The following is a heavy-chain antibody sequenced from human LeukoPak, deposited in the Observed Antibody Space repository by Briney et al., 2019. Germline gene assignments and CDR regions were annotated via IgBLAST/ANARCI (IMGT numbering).Heavy chain of an antibody. J-gene: IGHJ4*02. V-gene: IGHV3-7*01. CDR1: GFTFSDYW. CDR2: IHQDGNEK. CDR3: ARGLNSYGPDLFDF. D-gene: IGHD3-16*01. Sequence: GGSLRLSCAASGFTFSDYWTTWVRQAPGKGLEWVANIHQDGNEKYYVDSVKGRFTISRDNAKSSMYLQMNSLRAEDTAVYYCARGLNSYGPDLFDFWGQGTLVTVSS.